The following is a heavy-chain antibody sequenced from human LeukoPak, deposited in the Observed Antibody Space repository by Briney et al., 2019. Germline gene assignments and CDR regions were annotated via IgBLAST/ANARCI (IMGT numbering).Heavy chain of an antibody. CDR3: AKPSSSWTLSYYFDY. V-gene: IGHV3-30*02. J-gene: IGHJ4*02. Sequence: GGSLRLSCAASGFTFSSYGMHWVRQAPGKGLEWVAFIRYDGSNKYYADSVKGRFTISRDNSKNTLYLQMNSLRAEDTAVYFCAKPSSSWTLSYYFDYWGQGTLVIVSS. CDR1: GFTFSSYG. D-gene: IGHD6-13*01. CDR2: IRYDGSNK.